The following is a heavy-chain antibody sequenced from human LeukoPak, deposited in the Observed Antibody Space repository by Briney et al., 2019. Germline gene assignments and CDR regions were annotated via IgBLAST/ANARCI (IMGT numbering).Heavy chain of an antibody. V-gene: IGHV3-23*01. CDR3: ARGNKGYSYAMDY. Sequence: GGSLRLSCVASGFTFSNYAMSWVRQAPGRGLEWVSSISGSGDNTYYADSVKGRFTISRDNSKNTLYLQINSLRAEDTAVYYCARGNKGYSYAMDYWGQGTLVTVSS. CDR2: ISGSGDNT. D-gene: IGHD5-18*01. J-gene: IGHJ4*02. CDR1: GFTFSNYA.